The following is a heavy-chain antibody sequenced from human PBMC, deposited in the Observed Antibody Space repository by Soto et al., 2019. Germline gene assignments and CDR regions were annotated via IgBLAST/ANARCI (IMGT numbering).Heavy chain of an antibody. D-gene: IGHD2-2*01. CDR1: GGTFSSYA. Sequence: QVQLVQSGAEVKKPGSSVKVSCKASGGTFSSYAISWVRQAPGQGLEWMGGIIPIVGSANYAQKFQGRVTITADESTSTAYMELSSLRSEDTAVYYCARQQVSSTSIEINYYYYYGMDVWGQGTTVTVSS. CDR2: IIPIVGSA. V-gene: IGHV1-69*01. J-gene: IGHJ6*02. CDR3: ARQQVSSTSIEINYYYYYGMDV.